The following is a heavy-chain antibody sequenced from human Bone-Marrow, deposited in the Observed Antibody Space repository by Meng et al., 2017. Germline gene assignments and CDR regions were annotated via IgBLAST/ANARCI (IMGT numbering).Heavy chain of an antibody. D-gene: IGHD6-13*01. CDR1: GYNFPDYW. J-gene: IGHJ4*02. Sequence: QVQLVQSRAEVKQPGSSVKVSCKPSGYNFPDYWLHWVRRAPGQGLEWMGRIDPKSGDTHYAQRFQGRVTMTGDTSISTAYMELSGLRSDDTAMYYCARDEDISAAGKLFGDYWGQGTLVTVSS. CDR2: IDPKSGDT. V-gene: IGHV1-2*06. CDR3: ARDEDISAAGKLFGDY.